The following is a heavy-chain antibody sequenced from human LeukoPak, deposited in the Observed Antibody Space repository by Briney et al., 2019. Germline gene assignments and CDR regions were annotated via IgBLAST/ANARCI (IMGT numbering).Heavy chain of an antibody. J-gene: IGHJ4*02. CDR1: GLIFSNYW. CDR3: ATDKSYGDANDF. Sequence: GGSLRLSCAASGLIFSNYWMSWVRQGPGKGLEWVANIKQDGSEKYYVDSVKGRFTISRDNAKNSLYLQMNSLRAEDTAVYYCATDKSYGDANDFWGQGTLVTVSS. CDR2: IKQDGSEK. D-gene: IGHD4-17*01. V-gene: IGHV3-7*01.